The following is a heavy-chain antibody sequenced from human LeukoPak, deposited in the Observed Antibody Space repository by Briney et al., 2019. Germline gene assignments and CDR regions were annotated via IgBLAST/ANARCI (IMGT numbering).Heavy chain of an antibody. Sequence: GGSLRLSCAASGFTFNSYAMSWVRQAPGKGLEWVSAISGSGGTTYYADSVKGRLTISRDNSKNTLYLQMNSLRAEDSAVYYCAKDSLYSSSWHDYWGQGTLVTVSS. CDR2: ISGSGGTT. CDR3: AKDSLYSSSWHDY. CDR1: GFTFNSYA. V-gene: IGHV3-23*01. D-gene: IGHD6-13*01. J-gene: IGHJ4*02.